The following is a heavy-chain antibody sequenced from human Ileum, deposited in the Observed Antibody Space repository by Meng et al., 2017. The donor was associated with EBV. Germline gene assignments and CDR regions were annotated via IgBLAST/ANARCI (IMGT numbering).Heavy chain of an antibody. V-gene: IGHV7-4-1*02. J-gene: IGHJ4*02. CDR1: CYIXTSYA. CDR2: INNNTGNP. D-gene: IGHD2-2*01. Sequence: QVQLLQSWXDLKKXXXPVKVSCXPPCYIXTSYAMNWVRQAPGQGLEWMGCINNNTGNPTYAQGCTGRFVCALDTSVSTAYLQISSLKAEDTAVYYCARETLGYCSRTSCYRGHPDYWGQGTLVTVSS. CDR3: ARETLGYCSRTSCYRGHPDY.